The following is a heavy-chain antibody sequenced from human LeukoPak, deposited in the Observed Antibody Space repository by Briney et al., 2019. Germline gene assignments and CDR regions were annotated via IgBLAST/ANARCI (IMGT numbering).Heavy chain of an antibody. CDR1: GFTFSSSW. V-gene: IGHV3-7*03. J-gene: IGHJ4*02. Sequence: GSLRLSCAASGFTFSSSWMNWVRQAPGKGLEWVANIKHDGSEKYYVDSVKGRFTSSRDNAKNSLYLQMSSLRDEDTAVYCCAKERGTSNTNYFDSWGQGTLVTVSS. CDR3: AKERGTSNTNYFDS. CDR2: IKHDGSEK. D-gene: IGHD1/OR15-1a*01.